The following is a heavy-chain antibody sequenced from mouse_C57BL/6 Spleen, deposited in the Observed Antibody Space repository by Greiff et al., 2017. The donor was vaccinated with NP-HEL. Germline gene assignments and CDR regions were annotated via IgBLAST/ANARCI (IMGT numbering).Heavy chain of an antibody. J-gene: IGHJ3*01. V-gene: IGHV8-12*01. CDR3: ARSYYSNGFAY. D-gene: IGHD2-5*01. Sequence: QVTLKESGPGILQSSQTLSLTCSFSGFSLSTSGMGVSWIRQPSGKGLEWLAHIYWDDDKRYNPSLKCRLTISKDTSRNQVFLKITSVDTADTATYYCARSYYSNGFAYWGQGTLVTVSA. CDR1: GFSLSTSGMG. CDR2: IYWDDDK.